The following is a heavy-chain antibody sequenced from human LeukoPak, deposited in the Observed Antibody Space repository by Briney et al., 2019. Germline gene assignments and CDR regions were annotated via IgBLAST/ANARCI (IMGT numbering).Heavy chain of an antibody. V-gene: IGHV1-3*01. CDR3: ARDPPNYYDSSGYSNVFDY. CDR2: INAGNGNT. D-gene: IGHD3-22*01. Sequence: ASVKVSCKASGYTFTSYAMHWVRQAPGQRLEWMGWINAGNGNTKYSQKFQGRVTITRDTSASTAYMELRSLRSDDTAVYYCARDPPNYYDSSGYSNVFDYWGQGTLVTVSS. J-gene: IGHJ4*02. CDR1: GYTFTSYA.